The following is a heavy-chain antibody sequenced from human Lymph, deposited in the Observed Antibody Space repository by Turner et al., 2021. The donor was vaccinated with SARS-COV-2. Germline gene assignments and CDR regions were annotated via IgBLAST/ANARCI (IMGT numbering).Heavy chain of an antibody. D-gene: IGHD3-16*01. CDR1: GYTFTSYD. Sequence: QVQLVQSGAEVKKPGASVKVSGKAPGYTFTSYDINWVRQATGQGLEGEGGIDPNSGNTTFDPKFQGRRTMTTKDTIKNTLMELRNLRSEDNAVDYCGGGRCGGGGMDFWGQGTPVTVSS. CDR3: GGGRCGGGGMDF. J-gene: IGHJ6*02. CDR2: IDPNSGNT. V-gene: IGHV1-8*02.